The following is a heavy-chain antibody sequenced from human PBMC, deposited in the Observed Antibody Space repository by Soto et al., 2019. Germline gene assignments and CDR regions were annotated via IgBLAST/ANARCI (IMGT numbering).Heavy chain of an antibody. Sequence: EVQLVESGGGLVQPGGSLRLSCAASGFSISSYWMNWVRQAPGKGLEWGAIIRKDGSEKYYVDSVKGRFTISRDNAKNSLYLQMNSPRDDDTAVYYCAGGSGWLSDYWGRGTLVTVSS. V-gene: IGHV3-7*03. CDR1: GFSISSYW. D-gene: IGHD6-19*01. J-gene: IGHJ4*02. CDR3: AGGSGWLSDY. CDR2: IRKDGSEK.